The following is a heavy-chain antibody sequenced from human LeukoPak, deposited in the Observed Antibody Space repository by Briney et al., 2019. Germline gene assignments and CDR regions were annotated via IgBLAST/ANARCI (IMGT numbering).Heavy chain of an antibody. D-gene: IGHD3-3*01. J-gene: IGHJ5*02. CDR2: IYYSGST. Sequence: PSETLSLTCTVSGGSISSSSYYWGWIRQPPGKGLEWIGSIYYSGSTYYNPSLKSRVTISVDTSKNQFSLKLSSVTAADTAVYYCASSPSGRSYYDFWSGYPGTNWFDPWGQGTLVTVSS. CDR1: GGSISSSSYY. V-gene: IGHV4-39*07. CDR3: ASSPSGRSYYDFWSGYPGTNWFDP.